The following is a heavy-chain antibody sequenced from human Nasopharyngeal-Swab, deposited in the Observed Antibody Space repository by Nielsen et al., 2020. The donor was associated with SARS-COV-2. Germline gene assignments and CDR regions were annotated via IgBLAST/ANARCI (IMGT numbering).Heavy chain of an antibody. CDR2: INSDGSST. CDR3: ATIFGVPY. V-gene: IGHV3-74*01. Sequence: GESLKISCAASGFTFSSYWMHWVRQAPGKGLVWVSRINSDGSSTSYADSVKGRFTISRDNAKNTLYLQMNSLRAEDTAVYYWATIFGVPYWGQGTLVTVSS. J-gene: IGHJ4*02. D-gene: IGHD3-3*01. CDR1: GFTFSSYW.